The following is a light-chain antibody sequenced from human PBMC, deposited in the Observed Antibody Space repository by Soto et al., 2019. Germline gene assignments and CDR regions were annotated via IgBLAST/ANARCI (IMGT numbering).Light chain of an antibody. V-gene: IGKV1-39*01. CDR1: QSIAGY. J-gene: IGKJ5*01. Sequence: DIQMTQSPSSLSASVGDRVTITCRASQSIAGYLSWYQQRPGKAPKFLIYSASSLQRGVPSRFSCSGSGTDFSLTINGLQPEDFATYFCQQSFSVPITFGQGTRLEIK. CDR3: QQSFSVPIT. CDR2: SAS.